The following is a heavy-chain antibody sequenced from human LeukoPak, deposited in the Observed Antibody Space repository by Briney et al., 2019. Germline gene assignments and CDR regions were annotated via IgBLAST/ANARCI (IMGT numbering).Heavy chain of an antibody. V-gene: IGHV1-46*01. J-gene: IGHJ3*02. CDR2: FNPSGGST. CDR3: ARDSILDAFDI. CDR1: GYTFTNYY. Sequence: GASVKVSCKASGYTFTNYYMHWVRQAPGQGLEWMGVFNPSGGSTSYAQKLQGRVTMTRDTSTSTVYMELSRLRSDDTAVYYCARDSILDAFDIWGQGTMVTVSS.